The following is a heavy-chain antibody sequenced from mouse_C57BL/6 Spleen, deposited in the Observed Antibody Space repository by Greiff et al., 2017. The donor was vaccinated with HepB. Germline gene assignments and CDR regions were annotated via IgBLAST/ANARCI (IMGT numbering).Heavy chain of an antibody. CDR3: ASAVISNYGLFAY. V-gene: IGHV1-69*01. Sequence: QVQLQQPGAELVMPGASVKLSCKASGYTFTSYWMHWVKQRPGQGLEWIGEIDPSDSYTNYNQKFKGKSTLTVDKSSSTAYMQLSSLTSEDSAVYYCASAVISNYGLFAYWGQGTLVTVSA. J-gene: IGHJ3*01. CDR2: IDPSDSYT. CDR1: GYTFTSYW. D-gene: IGHD2-5*01.